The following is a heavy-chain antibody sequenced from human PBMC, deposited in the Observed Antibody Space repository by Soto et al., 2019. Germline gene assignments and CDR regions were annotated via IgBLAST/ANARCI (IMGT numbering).Heavy chain of an antibody. V-gene: IGHV3-23*01. J-gene: IGHJ4*02. CDR3: TSETVAGITGLDY. Sequence: LRLSCAASGFTFSNYAMSWVRQAPGRGLEWVSGISVSDAFIYYADSVRGRFSISRDASENILYLHMNSLGVDDTALYYCTSETVAGITGLDYWGPGTLVTVSS. CDR1: GFTFSNYA. CDR2: ISVSDAFI. D-gene: IGHD1-20*01.